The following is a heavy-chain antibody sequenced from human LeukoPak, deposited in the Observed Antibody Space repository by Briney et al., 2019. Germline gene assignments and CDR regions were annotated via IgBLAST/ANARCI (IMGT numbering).Heavy chain of an antibody. CDR2: ISSSGIST. V-gene: IGHV3-23*01. Sequence: RGGSLRLSCAASGFTFSSYAMSWVRQTPGKGLECVSGISSSGISTYYADSVKGRFTISRDISKNTVYLQMNSLRAEDTAVYYCAKKTGAYTNNPFDYWGQGSLVTVSS. CDR3: AKKTGAYTNNPFDY. D-gene: IGHD3-16*01. CDR1: GFTFSSYA. J-gene: IGHJ4*02.